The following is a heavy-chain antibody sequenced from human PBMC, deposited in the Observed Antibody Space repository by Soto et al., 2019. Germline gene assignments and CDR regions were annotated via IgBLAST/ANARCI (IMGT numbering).Heavy chain of an antibody. CDR1: GFTFSSYG. Sequence: QVQLVESGGGVVQPGRSLRLSCAASGFTFSSYGMHWVRQAPGKGLEWVAVIWYDGSNKYYADSVKGRFTISRDNSKNTLYLQMNSLRAEDTAVYYCARGIAVRRLDYWGQGTLVTVSS. V-gene: IGHV3-33*01. CDR2: IWYDGSNK. CDR3: ARGIAVRRLDY. J-gene: IGHJ4*02. D-gene: IGHD6-6*01.